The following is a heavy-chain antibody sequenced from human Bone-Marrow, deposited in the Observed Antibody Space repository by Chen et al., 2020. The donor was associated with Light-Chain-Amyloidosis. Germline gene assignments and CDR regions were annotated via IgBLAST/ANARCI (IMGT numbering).Heavy chain of an antibody. V-gene: IGHV3-48*03. Sequence: EVQLVESGGGLVQPGGSLRLSCAASGFTFSSYEMNWVRQAPGKGLEWVSYISSSGSTIYYADSVKGRFTISRDNAKNSLYLQMNRLRAEDTAVYYCARVSRDSSGYVQTRGYYYGMDVWGQGTTVTVSS. CDR1: GFTFSSYE. J-gene: IGHJ6*02. D-gene: IGHD3-22*01. CDR2: ISSSGSTI. CDR3: ARVSRDSSGYVQTRGYYYGMDV.